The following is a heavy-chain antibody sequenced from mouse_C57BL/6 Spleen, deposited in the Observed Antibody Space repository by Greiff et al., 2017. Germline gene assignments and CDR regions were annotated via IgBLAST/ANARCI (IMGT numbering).Heavy chain of an antibody. J-gene: IGHJ4*01. CDR2: ISDGGSYT. CDR3: ARGGTDDGYRYAMDY. D-gene: IGHD2-3*01. Sequence: EVKLMESGGGLVKPGGSLKLSCAASGFTFSSYAMSWVRQTPEKRLEWVATISDGGSYTYYPDNVKGRFTISRDNAKNNLYLQMSHLKSEDTAMYYCARGGTDDGYRYAMDYWGQGTSVTVSS. V-gene: IGHV5-4*03. CDR1: GFTFSSYA.